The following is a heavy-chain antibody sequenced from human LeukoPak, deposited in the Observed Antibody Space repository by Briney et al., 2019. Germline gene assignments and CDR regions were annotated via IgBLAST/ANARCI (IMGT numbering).Heavy chain of an antibody. V-gene: IGHV3-64*01. D-gene: IGHD3-9*01. CDR1: GFTFSSYA. J-gene: IGHJ4*02. Sequence: GGSLRLSCAASGFTFSSYAMHWVRQAPGKGLEYVSAISSNGGSTYYANSVKGRFTISRDNSKNTLYLQMGSLGAEDMAVYYCARGGYDILTGYKNWGQGTLVTVSS. CDR2: ISSNGGST. CDR3: ARGGYDILTGYKN.